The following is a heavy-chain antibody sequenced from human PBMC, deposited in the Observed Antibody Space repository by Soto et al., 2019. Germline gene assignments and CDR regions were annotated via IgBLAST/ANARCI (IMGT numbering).Heavy chain of an antibody. CDR2: IGTAGDS. CDR1: GFTFSSYD. V-gene: IGHV3-13*01. Sequence: GGSLRLSCAASGFTFSSYDMHWVRQAPGRGLEWVSVIGTAGDSSYRGSVKGRFTISREKANNSLYLQMNSLLAGDTAVYYCARGFGSFYYMDVWGKGTTVTVSS. CDR3: ARGFGSFYYMDV. D-gene: IGHD3-10*01. J-gene: IGHJ6*03.